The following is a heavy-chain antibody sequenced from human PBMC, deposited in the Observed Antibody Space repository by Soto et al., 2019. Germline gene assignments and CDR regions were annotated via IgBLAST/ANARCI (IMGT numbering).Heavy chain of an antibody. D-gene: IGHD2-15*01. CDR3: AKDGQLYCSGGSCYRRDYYYMDV. J-gene: IGHJ6*03. Sequence: GGSLRLSCAASGFTFSNYAMSWVRQAPGKGLEWVSAISGSGGSTYYADSVKGRFTISRDNSKNTLYLQMNSLRAEDTAVYYCAKDGQLYCSGGSCYRRDYYYMDVWGKGTTVTVSS. CDR2: ISGSGGST. CDR1: GFTFSNYA. V-gene: IGHV3-23*01.